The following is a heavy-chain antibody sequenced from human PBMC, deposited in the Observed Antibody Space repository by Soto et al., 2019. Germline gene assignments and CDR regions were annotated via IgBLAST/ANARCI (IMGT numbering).Heavy chain of an antibody. J-gene: IGHJ4*02. D-gene: IGHD3-3*01. CDR3: AKSIGFGVVISYAHYCDY. V-gene: IGHV3-23*01. CDR2: ISGSAGST. Sequence: GSLRLSCAASGFTFSSYAMSWVRQAPGKGLEWVSAISGSAGSTYYADSVEGRFTISRDNSKNTLYLQMNSLRAEDTAVYYCAKSIGFGVVISYAHYCDYWGQGTLVIVSS. CDR1: GFTFSSYA.